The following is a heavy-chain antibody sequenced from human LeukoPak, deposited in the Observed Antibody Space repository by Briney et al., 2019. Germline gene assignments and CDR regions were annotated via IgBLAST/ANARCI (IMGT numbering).Heavy chain of an antibody. V-gene: IGHV6-1*01. Sequence: SQTLSLTCAISGDSVSSNSAAWNWIRQSPSRGLEWLGRTYYRSKWYNDYAVSVKSRITINPDTSKNQFSLQLNSVTPEDTAVYYCARGEGWYCSGTDCFTHWFDPWGQGTLVTVSS. J-gene: IGHJ5*02. CDR3: ARGEGWYCSGTDCFTHWFDP. CDR2: TYYRSKWYN. D-gene: IGHD2-2*02. CDR1: GDSVSSNSAA.